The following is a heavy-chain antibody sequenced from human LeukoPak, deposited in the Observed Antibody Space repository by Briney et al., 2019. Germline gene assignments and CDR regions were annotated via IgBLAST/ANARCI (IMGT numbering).Heavy chain of an antibody. CDR2: IYTSGST. Sequence: PSQTLSLTCTVSGGSINSGSYYWSWIRQPAGKGLEWIGRIYTSGSTNYNPSLKSRVTISVDTSRNQFSLKLSSVTAADTAVYYCARADDYMDVWGKGTTVTVSS. CDR3: ARADDYMDV. V-gene: IGHV4-61*02. CDR1: GGSINSGSYY. J-gene: IGHJ6*03.